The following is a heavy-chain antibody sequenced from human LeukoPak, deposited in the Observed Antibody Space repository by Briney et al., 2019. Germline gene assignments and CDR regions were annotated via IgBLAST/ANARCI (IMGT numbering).Heavy chain of an antibody. CDR3: ARSGILTGYSYDAFDI. CDR2: ITYDGSNK. CDR1: GFTFSSYS. V-gene: IGHV3-30*03. J-gene: IGHJ3*02. Sequence: PGGSLRLSCAASGFTFSSYSMNWVRQAPGKGLEWVAVITYDGSNKYYADSVKGRFTISRDNSKNTLYLQMNSLRAEDTAVYYCARSGILTGYSYDAFDIWGQGTMVTVSS. D-gene: IGHD3-9*01.